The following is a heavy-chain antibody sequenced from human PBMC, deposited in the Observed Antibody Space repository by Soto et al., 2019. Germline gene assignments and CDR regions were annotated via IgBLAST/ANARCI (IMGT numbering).Heavy chain of an antibody. V-gene: IGHV1-2*02. D-gene: IGHD1-7*01. CDR3: ARERHLNSPSDAVEL. CDR2: MNPTSGGS. Sequence: QVHLVQSGAEVKKPGASVKVSCMASGYNFIAQNIHWVRQAPGLGLAWMVKMNPTSGGSDYAQEFHGRVTVTRDTSISTVYMELTSLKSDDTAVYYCARERHLNSPSDAVELWGQGTMVIVSS. CDR1: GYNFIAQN. J-gene: IGHJ3*01.